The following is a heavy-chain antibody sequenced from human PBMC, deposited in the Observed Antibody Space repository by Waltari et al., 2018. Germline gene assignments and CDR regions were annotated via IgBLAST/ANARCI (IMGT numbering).Heavy chain of an antibody. CDR1: GFNFGLYD. J-gene: IGHJ4*02. D-gene: IGHD1-26*01. V-gene: IGHV3-30*02. CDR3: VKGGTSFDY. Sequence: QVQLVESGGGVVQAGGSLRLSCAASGFNFGLYDMQWVRQAPGKGLEWLSFVRNDGASKYFADSVKGRFTISRDNSKNTVFLQLNSLRPEDTGLYYCVKGGTSFDYWGQGARVTVTS. CDR2: VRNDGASK.